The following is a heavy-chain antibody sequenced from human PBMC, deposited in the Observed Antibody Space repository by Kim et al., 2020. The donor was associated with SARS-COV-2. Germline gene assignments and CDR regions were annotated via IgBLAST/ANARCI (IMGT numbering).Heavy chain of an antibody. Sequence: GGSLRLSCAASGFIFSNYAMSWVRQAPGKGLEWVSIVNGKGDTTFCADSVKGRFTISRDNSKDTLYLQMNSLRAEDAAVYYCAKRDYSDSSAFYYFDSWGQGTLVTVSS. CDR1: GFIFSNYA. CDR2: VNGKGDTT. V-gene: IGHV3-23*01. D-gene: IGHD3-22*01. CDR3: AKRDYSDSSAFYYFDS. J-gene: IGHJ4*02.